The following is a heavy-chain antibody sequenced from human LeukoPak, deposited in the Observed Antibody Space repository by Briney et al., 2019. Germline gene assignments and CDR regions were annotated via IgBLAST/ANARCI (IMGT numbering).Heavy chain of an antibody. CDR1: GGSISRYY. CDR3: ARWGYSSGWYYFDY. J-gene: IGHJ4*02. D-gene: IGHD6-19*01. Sequence: SDTLSLTCTVSGGSISRYYWSWIRHPPGKGLEWIGYIYYSGSTNYNPSLKSRVTISVDTSKNQFSLKLSSVTAADTAVYYCARWGYSSGWYYFDYWGQGTLVTVSS. CDR2: IYYSGST. V-gene: IGHV4-59*08.